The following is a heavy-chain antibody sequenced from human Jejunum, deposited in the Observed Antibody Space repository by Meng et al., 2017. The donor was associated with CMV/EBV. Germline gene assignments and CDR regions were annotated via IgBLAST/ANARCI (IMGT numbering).Heavy chain of an antibody. CDR1: SSYA. J-gene: IGHJ3*01. CDR2: ISGGDISR. D-gene: IGHD3-22*01. Sequence: SSYAVSWVCQAPGKGLEWVSGISGGDISRYYADSVKGRFTISRDNSKNTVYLQMTSLRAEDTAVYYCAKHDHYDSSGYSVLGAFDVWGHGTMVTVSS. CDR3: AKHDHYDSSGYSVLGAFDV. V-gene: IGHV3-23*01.